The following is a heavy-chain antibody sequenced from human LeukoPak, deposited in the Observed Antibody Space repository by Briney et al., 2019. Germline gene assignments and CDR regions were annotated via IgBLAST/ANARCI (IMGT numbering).Heavy chain of an antibody. Sequence: ASGTLSLTCAVSGGSISSSNWWSWVRQPPGKGLEWIGEIYHSGSTNYNPSLKSRVTISVDKSKNQFSLKLSSVTAADTAVYYCARECVDFRSGYSRNNWFDPWGQGTLVTVSS. D-gene: IGHD3-3*01. J-gene: IGHJ5*02. CDR1: GGSISSSNW. CDR2: IYHSGST. V-gene: IGHV4-4*02. CDR3: ARECVDFRSGYSRNNWFDP.